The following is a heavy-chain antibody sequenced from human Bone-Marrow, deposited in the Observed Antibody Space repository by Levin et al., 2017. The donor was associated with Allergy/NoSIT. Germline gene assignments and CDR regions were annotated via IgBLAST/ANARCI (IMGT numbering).Heavy chain of an antibody. CDR1: LFSLRFLFYY. V-gene: IGHV4-39*07. CDR3: AREDEYFHH. Sequence: LSLPFPFSLFSLRFLFYYCVWFCQSPVPFLSFLWLLSYRGSTHYNPSLKSRITISVDTSKNQFSLKLSSVTAADTAVYYCAREDEYFHHWGQGTLVTVSS. CDR2: LSYRGST. J-gene: IGHJ1*01.